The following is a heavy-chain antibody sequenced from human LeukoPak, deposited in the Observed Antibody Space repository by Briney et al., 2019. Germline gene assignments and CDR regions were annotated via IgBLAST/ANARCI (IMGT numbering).Heavy chain of an antibody. CDR3: ARDQQASYYYYGMDV. D-gene: IGHD6-13*01. CDR2: LWYDGSYK. V-gene: IGHV3-33*08. Sequence: GGSLRLSCAASGFTFSSYGMHWVRQAPGKGLEWVAVLWYDGSYKYYADSVKGRFTISRDNSKNTLYLQMNSLRAEDTAVYYCARDQQASYYYYGMDVWGQGTTVTVSS. CDR1: GFTFSSYG. J-gene: IGHJ6*02.